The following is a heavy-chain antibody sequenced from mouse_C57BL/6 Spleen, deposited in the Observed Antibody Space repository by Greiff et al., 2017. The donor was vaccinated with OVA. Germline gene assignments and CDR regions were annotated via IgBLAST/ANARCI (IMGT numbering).Heavy chain of an antibody. Sequence: EVQVVESGPGLVKPSQSLSLTCSVTGYSITSGYYWNWIRQFPGNKLEWMGYISYDGSNNYNPSLKNRISITRDTSKNQFFLKLNSVTTEDTATYYCAREGVEFFLSAMDYWGQGTSVTVSS. D-gene: IGHD1-1*01. V-gene: IGHV3-6*01. CDR2: ISYDGSN. CDR1: GYSITSGYY. CDR3: AREGVEFFLSAMDY. J-gene: IGHJ4*01.